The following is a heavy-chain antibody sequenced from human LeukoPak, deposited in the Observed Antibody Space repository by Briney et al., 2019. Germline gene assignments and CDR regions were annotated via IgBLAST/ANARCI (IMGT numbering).Heavy chain of an antibody. D-gene: IGHD3-22*01. CDR2: VYYSGST. V-gene: IGHV4-39*01. CDR3: ARLYYDSRSYYWFDP. CDR1: GGSIRSTNYY. J-gene: IGHJ5*02. Sequence: SETLSLTCTVSGGSIRSTNYYWGWIRQPPGRGLEWIGSVYYSGSTYSNPSLKSRVTVSVDTSKNQFSLKLSSVTAADTAVYYCARLYYDSRSYYWFDPWGQGTLVTVSS.